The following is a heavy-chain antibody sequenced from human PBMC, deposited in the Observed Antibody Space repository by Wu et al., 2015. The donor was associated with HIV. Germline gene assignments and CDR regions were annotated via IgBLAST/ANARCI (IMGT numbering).Heavy chain of an antibody. D-gene: IGHD3-16*01. Sequence: HLVQSGPEVRKPGTSVKVSCKASGFIFSTSAIQWVRKARGQRLEWIGWIDVGSGNTNYAQKFQGRATIDWDMSTATTHIELTSLRSDDTAVYYCGAHYSEAVWWGVMDYWGQGTLVTVSS. CDR3: GAHYSEAVWWGVMDY. CDR2: IDVGSGNT. V-gene: IGHV1-58*02. CDR1: GFIFSTSA. J-gene: IGHJ4*02.